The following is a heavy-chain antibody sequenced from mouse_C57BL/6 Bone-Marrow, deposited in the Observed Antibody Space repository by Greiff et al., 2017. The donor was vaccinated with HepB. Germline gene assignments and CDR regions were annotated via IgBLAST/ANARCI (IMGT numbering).Heavy chain of an antibody. Sequence: VKLMESGPGLVQPSQSLSITCTVSGFSLTSYGVHWVRQSPGKGLEWLGVIWSGGSTDYNAAFISRLSISKDNSKSQVFFKMNSLQADDTAIYYCARSWDGAWFAYWGQGTLVTVSA. CDR1: GFSLTSYG. V-gene: IGHV2-2*01. D-gene: IGHD1-1*02. CDR3: ARSWDGAWFAY. J-gene: IGHJ3*01. CDR2: IWSGGST.